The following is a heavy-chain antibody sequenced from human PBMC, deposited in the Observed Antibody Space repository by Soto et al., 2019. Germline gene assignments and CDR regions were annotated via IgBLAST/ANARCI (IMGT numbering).Heavy chain of an antibody. D-gene: IGHD6-13*01. J-gene: IGHJ4*02. Sequence: GESLKISCKGSGYSFTRYWISWVRQMPGKGLEWMGRIDPSDSYTNYSPSFQGHVTISADKSVSTAYLQWSSLKASDTAMYYCAGLLLRYSREYYFDYWGQGTLVTVS. CDR3: AGLLLRYSREYYFDY. CDR1: GYSFTRYW. V-gene: IGHV5-10-1*01. CDR2: IDPSDSYT.